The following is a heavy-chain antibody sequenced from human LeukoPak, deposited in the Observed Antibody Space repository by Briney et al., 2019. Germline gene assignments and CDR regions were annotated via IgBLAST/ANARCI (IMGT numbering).Heavy chain of an antibody. CDR3: ARGGVSGYYYLFDY. V-gene: IGHV3-11*01. J-gene: IGHJ4*02. D-gene: IGHD3-22*01. CDR1: GFTFSDYD. CDR2: ISSGGSTI. Sequence: PGGSLRLSCAASGFTFSDYDMSWIRQAPGKGLECVSYISSGGSTIYYADSVKGRFTISRDNAKNSLYLQMNSLRAEDTAVYYCARGGVSGYYYLFDYWGQGTLVTVSS.